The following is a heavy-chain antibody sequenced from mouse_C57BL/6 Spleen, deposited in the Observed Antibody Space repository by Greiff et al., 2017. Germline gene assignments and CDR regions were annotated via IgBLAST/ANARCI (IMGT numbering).Heavy chain of an antibody. CDR2: ISSGSSTI. V-gene: IGHV5-17*01. D-gene: IGHD1-1*01. Sequence: DVMLVESGGGLVKPGGSLKLSCAASGFTFSDYGMHWVRQAPEKGLEWVAYISSGSSTIYYADTVKGRFTISRDNAKNTLFLQMTSLRSEDTAMYYCVRRYGSSPYAMDYWGQGTSVTVSS. J-gene: IGHJ4*01. CDR1: GFTFSDYG. CDR3: VRRYGSSPYAMDY.